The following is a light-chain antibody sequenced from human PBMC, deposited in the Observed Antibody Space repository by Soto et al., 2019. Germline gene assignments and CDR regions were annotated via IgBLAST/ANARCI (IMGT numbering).Light chain of an antibody. CDR3: QSYDSSLRVV. J-gene: IGLJ2*01. CDR2: GNS. V-gene: IGLV1-40*01. CDR1: SSNIGAGYD. Sequence: QSVLTQPPSVPGAPVQRVTISCTGSSSNIGAGYDVHWYQQLPGTAPKLLIYGNSNRPSGVPDRFSGSKSGASASLAITGRQAEDEADYYCQSYDSSLRVVFGGGTKLTVL.